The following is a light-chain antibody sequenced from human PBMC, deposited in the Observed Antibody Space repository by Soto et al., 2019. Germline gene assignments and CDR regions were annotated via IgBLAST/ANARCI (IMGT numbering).Light chain of an antibody. J-gene: IGLJ3*02. CDR1: SSDVGAYNY. CDR3: CSYAGSYSWV. CDR2: DVS. Sequence: QSALTQPRPVSGSPGQSVTISCTGTSSDVGAYNYVSWYQHHSGKAPKVMIYDVSERPAGVPDRFSGSKSDNKASLTTSGLQAEDEADYYCCSYAGSYSWVFGGGTKLTVL. V-gene: IGLV2-11*01.